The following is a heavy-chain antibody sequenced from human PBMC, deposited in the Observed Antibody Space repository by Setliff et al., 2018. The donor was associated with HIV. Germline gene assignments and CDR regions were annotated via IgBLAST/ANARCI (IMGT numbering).Heavy chain of an antibody. CDR1: GGSFSGYY. CDR2: INHSGST. J-gene: IGHJ6*03. Sequence: PSETLSLTCAVYGGSFSGYYWTWIRQPPGKGLEWIGEINHSGSTNYNPSLKSRVSMSVDTSKNQFSLRLSSVTAADTAVFYRARASTGYSSIWYRNGLTYYNYMDVWGRGTKVTVSS. D-gene: IGHD6-13*01. V-gene: IGHV4-34*01. CDR3: ARASTGYSSIWYRNGLTYYNYMDV.